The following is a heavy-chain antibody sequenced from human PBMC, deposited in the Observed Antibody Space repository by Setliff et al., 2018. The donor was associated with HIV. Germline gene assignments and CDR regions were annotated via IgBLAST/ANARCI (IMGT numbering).Heavy chain of an antibody. CDR1: GYSFTNYY. CDR3: ARGFYDFFYNYYMDV. J-gene: IGHJ6*03. Sequence: ASVKVSCKASGYSFTNYYINWVRQATGQGLEWMGWMNPKSGKTGYAQEFQGRVTITRNTSISTVYMDLDSLRSDDAAVYYCARGFYDFFYNYYMDVWGKGTTVTVSS. V-gene: IGHV1-8*03. D-gene: IGHD3-3*01. CDR2: MNPKSGKT.